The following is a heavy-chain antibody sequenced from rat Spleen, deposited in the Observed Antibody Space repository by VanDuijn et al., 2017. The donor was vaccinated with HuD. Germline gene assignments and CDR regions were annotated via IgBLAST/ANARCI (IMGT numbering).Heavy chain of an antibody. Sequence: EVQLVESGGGLVQPGRSLKLSCAASGFTFSDYYMAWVRQAPKKGLEWVASISYEGSSTYYGDSVKGRFTITRDNAKSTLYLQMNSLRSEDTATYYCARKEANYYSSVRGFDYWGQGVMVTVSS. D-gene: IGHD1-2*01. CDR1: GFTFSDYY. CDR2: ISYEGSST. J-gene: IGHJ2*01. CDR3: ARKEANYYSSVRGFDY. V-gene: IGHV5-22*01.